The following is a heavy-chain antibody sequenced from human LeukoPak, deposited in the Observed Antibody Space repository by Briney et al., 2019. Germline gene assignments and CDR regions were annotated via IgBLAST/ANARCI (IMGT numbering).Heavy chain of an antibody. J-gene: IGHJ4*02. Sequence: SETLSLTCAVYGGFFSGYYWSWIRQPPGKGLEWIGEINHSGSTNYNPSLKSRVTISVDTSKNQFSLKLSSVTAADTAVYYRARGSNPLDTLDYYDSSGGFDYWGQGTLVTVSS. CDR2: INHSGST. V-gene: IGHV4-34*01. CDR1: GGFFSGYY. D-gene: IGHD3-22*01. CDR3: ARGSNPLDTLDYYDSSGGFDY.